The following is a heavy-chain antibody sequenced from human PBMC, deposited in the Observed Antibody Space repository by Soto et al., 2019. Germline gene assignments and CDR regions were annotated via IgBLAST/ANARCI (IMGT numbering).Heavy chain of an antibody. CDR2: IYYTGRT. V-gene: IGHV4-31*03. CDR1: GGSISSGGYY. D-gene: IGHD1-26*01. Sequence: KPSETLSLTCTVSGGSISSGGYYCSWIRQHPGKGLEWIGYIYYTGRTYYNPSLESRATISVDTSKNQFSLKLSSVTAADTAVYYCARDFGSLGATIDYWGQGTLVTVSS. CDR3: ARDFGSLGATIDY. J-gene: IGHJ4*02.